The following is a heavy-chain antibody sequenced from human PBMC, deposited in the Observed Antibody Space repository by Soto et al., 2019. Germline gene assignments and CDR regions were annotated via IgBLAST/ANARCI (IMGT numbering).Heavy chain of an antibody. J-gene: IGHJ6*02. CDR2: IKYDGSNT. CDR3: ARGIRNYYGMDV. CDR1: GFTFSSYW. Sequence: GRSLRLSCAASGFTFSSYWMHWVRQAPGKGLVWVSRIKYDGSNTNYADSVRGRFSISRDNAENTVYLQINSLRAEDTAIYYCARGIRNYYGMDVWGQGTTVTVSS. D-gene: IGHD5-18*01. V-gene: IGHV3-74*01.